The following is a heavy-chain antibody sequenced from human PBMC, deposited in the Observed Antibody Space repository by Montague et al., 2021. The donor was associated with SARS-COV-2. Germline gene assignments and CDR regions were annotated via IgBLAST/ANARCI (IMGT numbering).Heavy chain of an antibody. CDR1: GFSLSTSGMC. CDR3: ARNYGTTVVTRAFDY. Sequence: PALVKPTQTLTLTCTFSGFSLSTSGMCVSWIRQPPGKALEWLTLIDWXXXKYYSTSLKTRLTISKDTPKNQVVLTMTNMDPVDTATYYCARNYGTTVVTRAFDYWGQGTLVTVSS. D-gene: IGHD4-23*01. CDR2: IDWXXXK. V-gene: IGHV2-70*01. J-gene: IGHJ4*02.